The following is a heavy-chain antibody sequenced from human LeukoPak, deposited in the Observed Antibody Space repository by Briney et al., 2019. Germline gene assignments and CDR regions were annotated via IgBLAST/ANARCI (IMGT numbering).Heavy chain of an antibody. CDR2: IIADFDTT. CDR3: AQDGTTTRYNWFDS. CDR1: GLTFRSYA. D-gene: IGHD1-7*01. V-gene: IGHV3-23*01. J-gene: IGHJ5*01. Sequence: GGPLRLSCAASGLTFRSYAMSWVRQAPGKGLEWVSGIIADFDTTYYADSVRGRFTISRDHSKNTLYLQMNSLRAEDTAIYYCAQDGTTTRYNWFDSWGQGTLVTVSS.